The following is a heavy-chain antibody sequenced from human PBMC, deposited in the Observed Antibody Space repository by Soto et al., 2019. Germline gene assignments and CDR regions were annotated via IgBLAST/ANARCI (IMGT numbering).Heavy chain of an antibody. CDR2: IWYDGSNK. CDR1: GFTFSSYG. D-gene: IGHD2-2*01. Sequence: GGSLRLSCAASGFTFSSYGMHWVRQAPGKGLEWVAVIWYDGSNKYYADSVKGRFTISRDNSKNTLYLQMNSLRAEDTAVYYCARIPAAPNYYYYYYMDVWGKGTTVTVSS. V-gene: IGHV3-33*01. J-gene: IGHJ6*03. CDR3: ARIPAAPNYYYYYYMDV.